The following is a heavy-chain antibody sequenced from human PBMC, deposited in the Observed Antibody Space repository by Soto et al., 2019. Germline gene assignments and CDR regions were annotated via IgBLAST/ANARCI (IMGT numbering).Heavy chain of an antibody. CDR3: TRDHYNDYYRAFDY. J-gene: IGHJ4*02. CDR2: INSDGSST. D-gene: IGHD2-21*02. V-gene: IGHV3-74*01. CDR1: GFTFSSYR. Sequence: EVQLVESGGGLVQPGGSLRLACAASGFTFSSYRMHWVRQAPGKGLVWVSRINSDGSSTNYADSVKGRFTIFRDNAKNTLYLQMNSLRAEDTAVYYCTRDHYNDYYRAFDYWGQGTLVTVSS.